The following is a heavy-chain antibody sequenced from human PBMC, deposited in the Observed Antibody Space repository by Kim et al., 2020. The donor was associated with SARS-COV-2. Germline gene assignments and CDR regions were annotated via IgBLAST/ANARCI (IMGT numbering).Heavy chain of an antibody. CDR1: GFTFSSYG. J-gene: IGHJ6*02. CDR3: AKGDYYYGMDV. CDR2: ISYDGSNK. Sequence: GGSLRLSCAASGFTFSSYGMHWVRQAPGKGLEWVAVISYDGSNKYYADSVKGRFTISRDNSKNTLYLQMNSLRAEDTAVYYCAKGDYYYGMDVWGQGTTVTVSS. V-gene: IGHV3-30*18.